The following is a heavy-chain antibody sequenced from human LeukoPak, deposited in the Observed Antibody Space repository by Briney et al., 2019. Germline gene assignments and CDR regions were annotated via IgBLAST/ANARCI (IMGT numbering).Heavy chain of an antibody. CDR2: IYHSGST. J-gene: IGHJ4*02. Sequence: PSETLSLTCAVSGGSISSSNWWSWVRQPPGKGLERIGEIYHSGSTNYNPSLKSRVTISVDKSKNQFSLKLSSVTAADTAVYYCARDLWFGELFSPAGGGVDDYWGQGTLVTVSS. CDR3: ARDLWFGELFSPAGGGVDDY. CDR1: GGSISSSNW. D-gene: IGHD3-10*01. V-gene: IGHV4-4*02.